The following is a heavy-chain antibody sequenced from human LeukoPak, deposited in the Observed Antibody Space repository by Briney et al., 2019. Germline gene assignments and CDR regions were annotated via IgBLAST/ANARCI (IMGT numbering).Heavy chain of an antibody. CDR1: GGSFSGYY. J-gene: IGHJ4*02. D-gene: IGHD3-3*01. V-gene: IGHV4-34*01. CDR3: AEEAVRWYYVY. CDR2: INHSGST. Sequence: SETLSLTCAVYGGSFSGYYWSWIRQPPGKGLEWIGEINHSGSTNYNPSLKSRVTISVDTSKNQFSLKLSSVTAADTAVYYCAEEAVRWYYVYWGQGTLVTVSS.